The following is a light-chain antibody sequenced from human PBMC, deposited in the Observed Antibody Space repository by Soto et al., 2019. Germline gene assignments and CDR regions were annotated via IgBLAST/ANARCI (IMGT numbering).Light chain of an antibody. CDR2: RHS. V-gene: IGLV1-47*01. Sequence: QAVVTQSPSASGAPGQRVTISCSGSSSNIGSNHVYWYQQLPGTAPKLLIYRHSLRPSGVPDRFSGSKSGTSASLAISGLRSDDEADYYCAAWDDSLSGWVFGGGTKLTVL. CDR1: SSNIGSNH. J-gene: IGLJ3*02. CDR3: AAWDDSLSGWV.